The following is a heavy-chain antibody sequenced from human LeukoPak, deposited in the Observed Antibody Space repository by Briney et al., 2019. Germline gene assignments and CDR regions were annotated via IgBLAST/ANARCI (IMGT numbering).Heavy chain of an antibody. V-gene: IGHV1-2*02. CDR2: INPNSCGT. D-gene: IGHD3-22*01. Sequence: ASVKVSCKASGYAFTGYYMHWVRQAPGQGLEWMGWINPNSCGTNYAQKFQGRVTMTRDTSISTAYMELSRLRSDDTAVYYCARDLEPYDSSGYSWFDPWGQGTLVTVSS. CDR3: ARDLEPYDSSGYSWFDP. CDR1: GYAFTGYY. J-gene: IGHJ5*02.